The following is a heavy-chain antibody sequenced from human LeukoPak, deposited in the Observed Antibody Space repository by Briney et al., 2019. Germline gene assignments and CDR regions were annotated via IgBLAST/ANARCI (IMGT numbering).Heavy chain of an antibody. CDR2: MNPNSGNT. D-gene: IGHD3-9*01. CDR3: AREVDILTVTYAFDI. V-gene: IGHV1-8*01. Sequence: GASVKVSCKASGYTSTSYDINWVRQATGQGLEWMGWMNPNSGNTGYAQKFQGRVTMTRNTSISTAYVELSSLRSEDTAVYCCAREVDILTVTYAFDIWGQGTMVTVSS. J-gene: IGHJ3*02. CDR1: GYTSTSYD.